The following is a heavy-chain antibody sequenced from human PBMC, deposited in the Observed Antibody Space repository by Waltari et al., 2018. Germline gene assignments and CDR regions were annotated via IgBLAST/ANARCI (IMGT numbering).Heavy chain of an antibody. CDR2: VDPEDGET. D-gene: IGHD2-15*01. J-gene: IGHJ5*02. V-gene: IGHV1-69-2*01. CDR3: ATGVVAATQNWFDP. CDR1: GYTFTDYY. Sequence: EVQLVPSGAAVKKPGATVKISCKVSGYTFTDYYLQWVQQAPGKGLEWMGLVDPEDGETIYAEKFQGRVTITADTSTDTAYMELSSLRSEDTAVYYCATGVVAATQNWFDPWGQGTLVTVSS.